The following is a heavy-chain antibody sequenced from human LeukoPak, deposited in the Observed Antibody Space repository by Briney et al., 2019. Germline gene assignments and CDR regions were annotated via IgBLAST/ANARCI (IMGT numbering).Heavy chain of an antibody. CDR2: INHSGST. CDR1: GGSFSGYY. Sequence: SEALSLTCAVYGGSFSGYYWSWIRQPPGKGLEWIGEINHSGSTNYNPSLKSRVTISVDTSKNQFSLKLSSVTAADTAVYYCARGRYYYGSGRNFDYWGQGTLVTVSS. J-gene: IGHJ4*02. V-gene: IGHV4-34*01. CDR3: ARGRYYYGSGRNFDY. D-gene: IGHD3-10*01.